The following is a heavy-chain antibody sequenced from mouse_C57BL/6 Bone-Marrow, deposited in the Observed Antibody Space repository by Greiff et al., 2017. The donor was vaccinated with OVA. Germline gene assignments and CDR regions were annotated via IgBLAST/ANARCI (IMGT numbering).Heavy chain of an antibody. J-gene: IGHJ4*01. D-gene: IGHD2-3*01. V-gene: IGHV2-2*01. CDR1: GFSLTSYG. Sequence: VQLQESGPGLVQPSQSLSITCTVSGFSLTSYGVHWVRQSPGKGLAWLGVIWSGGSTDYNAAFISRLSISKDNSKSQVFFKMNSLQADDTAIDYCARNWGGYWEGDYWGQGTSVTVSS. CDR2: IWSGGST. CDR3: ARNWGGYWEGDY.